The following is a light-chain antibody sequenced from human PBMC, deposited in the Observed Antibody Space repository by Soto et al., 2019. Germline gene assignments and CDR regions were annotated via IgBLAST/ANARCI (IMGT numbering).Light chain of an antibody. J-gene: IGLJ1*01. Sequence: QSALTQPRSVSGSPGQSVTISCTGTSSDIGGYNYVSWYQQHPGKAPKLMIYTVTKRPSGVPDRFSGSKSDNTASLTISGLQADDEADYYCCSYAGSSSYVFGTGTKATVL. V-gene: IGLV2-11*01. CDR1: SSDIGGYNY. CDR3: CSYAGSSSYV. CDR2: TVT.